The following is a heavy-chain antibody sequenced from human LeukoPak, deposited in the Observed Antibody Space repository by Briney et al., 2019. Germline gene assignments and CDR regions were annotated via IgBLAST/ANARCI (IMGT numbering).Heavy chain of an antibody. CDR2: ISYDGSNK. D-gene: IGHD4-11*01. CDR1: GFTFSSYG. CDR3: AKERTTVYYYYGMDV. J-gene: IGHJ6*02. Sequence: PGRSLRLSCAASGFTFSSYGMPWVRQAPGKGLEWVAVISYDGSNKYYADSVKGRFTISRDNSKNTLYLQMNSLRAEDTAVYYCAKERTTVYYYYGMDVWGQGTTVTVSS. V-gene: IGHV3-30*18.